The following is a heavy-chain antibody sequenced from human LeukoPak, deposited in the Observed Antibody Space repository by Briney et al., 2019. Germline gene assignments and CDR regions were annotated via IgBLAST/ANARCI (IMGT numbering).Heavy chain of an antibody. CDR1: GFTFGDYA. D-gene: IGHD7-27*01. CDR3: TRDRRGAGDALDY. Sequence: PGRSLRRSCTGSGFTFGDYAMSWVRQAPGKGLEWVGFIRSKAYGGTTEYAASVKGRFTISRDDSKSIAYLQMNSLKTEDTAVYYCTRDRRGAGDALDYWGQGTLVTVSS. J-gene: IGHJ4*02. CDR2: IRSKAYGGTT. V-gene: IGHV3-49*04.